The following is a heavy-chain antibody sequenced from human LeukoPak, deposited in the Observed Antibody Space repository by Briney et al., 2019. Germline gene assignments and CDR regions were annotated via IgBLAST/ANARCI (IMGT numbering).Heavy chain of an antibody. Sequence: SVKVSCKASGGTFSSYAISWVRQAPGQGLEWMGGIIPILGTANYAQKFQGRVTMTRDTATSTAYMELSSLSSEDTAVYYCATPGVHYDPSGYYPFQHWGQGTLVTVSS. D-gene: IGHD3-22*01. CDR1: GGTFSSYA. J-gene: IGHJ1*01. CDR2: IIPILGTA. V-gene: IGHV1-69*05. CDR3: ATPGVHYDPSGYYPFQH.